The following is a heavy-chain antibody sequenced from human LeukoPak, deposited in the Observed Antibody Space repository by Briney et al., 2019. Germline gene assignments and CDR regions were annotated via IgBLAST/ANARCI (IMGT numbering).Heavy chain of an antibody. CDR3: ARGRAGSSDN. V-gene: IGHV4-38-2*02. D-gene: IGHD6-6*01. CDR2: IYHSGST. CDR1: GYSISSGYY. Sequence: PSETLALTCTVSGYSISSGYYWGWIRQPPGKGLEWIGSIYHSGSTYYNPSLKSRVTISVDRSKNQFSLKLSSVTAADTAVYYCARGRAGSSDNWGQGTLVTVSS. J-gene: IGHJ4*02.